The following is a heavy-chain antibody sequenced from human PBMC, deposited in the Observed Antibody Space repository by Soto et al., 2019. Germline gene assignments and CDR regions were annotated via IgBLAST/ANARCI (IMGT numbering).Heavy chain of an antibody. J-gene: IGHJ5*02. CDR2: IYYSGRP. Sequence: PSETLSLTCTVSGGSISRYYCSWIRQPPGKGLGWIGYIYYSGRPNYNPSLKSRVTISVDTSKNQFSLKLSSVTAADTAVYYCAIAYYDSSGYYLKTNWFDPWGQGTLVTVSS. CDR1: GGSISRYY. D-gene: IGHD3-22*01. CDR3: AIAYYDSSGYYLKTNWFDP. V-gene: IGHV4-59*01.